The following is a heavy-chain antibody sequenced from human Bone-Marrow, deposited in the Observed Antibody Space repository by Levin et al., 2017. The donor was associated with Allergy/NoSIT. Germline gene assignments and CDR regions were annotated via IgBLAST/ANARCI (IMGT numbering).Heavy chain of an antibody. CDR1: GFSFGDYS. Sequence: PGGSLRLSCTGSGFSFGDYSINWVRQAPGKGLEWVGSVSAKASGWTPHYAASVKVRFMISRDDSTSIAYLQMNSLKADDTAIYYCVRSRSLDFWGQGTLVTVSS. CDR3: VRSRSLDF. V-gene: IGHV3-49*04. J-gene: IGHJ4*02. CDR2: VSAKASGWTP.